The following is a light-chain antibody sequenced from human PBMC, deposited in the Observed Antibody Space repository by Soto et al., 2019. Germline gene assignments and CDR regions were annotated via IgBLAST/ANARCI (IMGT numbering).Light chain of an antibody. CDR1: QSVSSW. CDR2: DAS. Sequence: DIQMTQTPATLSAFAGDRVTVTCRASQSVSSWVAWYQEKPGRGPKLLIYDASTWQSGVPSRFIGSGSGTEFTLTISSLQPEDFATYYCQQLNSYPLTFGGGTKVDIK. V-gene: IGKV1-5*01. J-gene: IGKJ4*01. CDR3: QQLNSYPLT.